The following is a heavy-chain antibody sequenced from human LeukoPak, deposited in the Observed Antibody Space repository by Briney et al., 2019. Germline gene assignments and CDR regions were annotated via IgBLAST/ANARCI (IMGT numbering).Heavy chain of an antibody. CDR1: GGSISSGGYY. Sequence: SQTPSLTCTVSGGSISSGGYYWSWIRQHPGKGLEWIGYIYYSGSTYYNPSLKSRVTISVDTSKNQFSLKLSSVTAADTAVYYWTRVLDILTGPNPINWFDPWGQGTLVTVSS. D-gene: IGHD3-9*01. J-gene: IGHJ5*02. CDR2: IYYSGST. V-gene: IGHV4-31*03. CDR3: TRVLDILTGPNPINWFDP.